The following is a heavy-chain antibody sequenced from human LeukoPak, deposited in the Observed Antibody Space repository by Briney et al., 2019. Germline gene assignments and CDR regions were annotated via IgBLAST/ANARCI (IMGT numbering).Heavy chain of an antibody. J-gene: IGHJ4*02. D-gene: IGHD1-26*01. CDR2: ISSSSSYI. V-gene: IGHV3-21*03. CDR3: TTDVRWELPPFDY. CDR1: GFTFSSYS. Sequence: GGSLRLSCAASGFTFSSYSMNWVRQAPGKGLEWVSSISSSSSYIYYADSVKGRFTISRDNAKNSLYLQMNSLKTEDTAVYYCTTDVRWELPPFDYWGQGTLVTVSS.